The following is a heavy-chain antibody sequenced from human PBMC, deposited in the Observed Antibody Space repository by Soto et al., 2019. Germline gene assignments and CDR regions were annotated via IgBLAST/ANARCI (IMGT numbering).Heavy chain of an antibody. V-gene: IGHV4-30-2*01. D-gene: IGHD3-10*01. CDR1: TPSISIGGNS. CDR3: ARSYGSGNYYGVPSNWFDP. CDR2: TYQSEST. J-gene: IGHJ5*02. Sequence: SETMSLTCALSTPSISIGGNSCSWIRQKPGKGLEWIGYTYQSESTYNNPSLERRVTISLDTSKNHFSLKLSSVTAADTAVYYCARSYGSGNYYGVPSNWFDPWGQGTLVTVSS.